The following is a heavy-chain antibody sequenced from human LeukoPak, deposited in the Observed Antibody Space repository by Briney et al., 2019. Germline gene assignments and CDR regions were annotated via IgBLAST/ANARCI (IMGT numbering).Heavy chain of an antibody. V-gene: IGHV3-48*01. CDR2: INSRSSAI. Sequence: GGSLRLSCAASGITFSTYSFNWVRQAPGKGLEWLSYINSRSSAIYYADSVKGRFTISRHNSKNTLYLQMNSLRAEDTAVYYCARDLRGSAYSSSWYGMDVWGQGTTVTVSS. CDR1: GITFSTYS. D-gene: IGHD6-13*01. CDR3: ARDLRGSAYSSSWYGMDV. J-gene: IGHJ6*02.